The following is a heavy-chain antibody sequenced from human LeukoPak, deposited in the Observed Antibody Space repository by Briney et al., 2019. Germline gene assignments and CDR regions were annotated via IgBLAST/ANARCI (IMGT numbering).Heavy chain of an antibody. V-gene: IGHV2-70*11. D-gene: IGHD2-2*01. CDR1: GFSLNTRGMS. Sequence: ESGPALVKPTETLTLTCTFSGFSLNTRGMSVSWIRQPPGKALEWLARIDWDDDKYYSTSLQTRLAISKDTSKNQVVLTMTNVDPVDTGTYYCARIRGYCSRTNLCLSYYGLDVWGQGTAVTVSS. CDR2: IDWDDDK. CDR3: ARIRGYCSRTNLCLSYYGLDV. J-gene: IGHJ6*02.